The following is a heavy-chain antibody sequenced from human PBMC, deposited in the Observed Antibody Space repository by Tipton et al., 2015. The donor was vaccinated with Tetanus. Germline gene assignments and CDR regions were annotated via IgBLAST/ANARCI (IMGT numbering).Heavy chain of an antibody. CDR2: INHSGST. V-gene: IGHV4-34*01. Sequence: TLSLTCAVYGGSFSGYYWSWIRQPPGKGLEWIGEINHSGSTNYNPSLKSRVTISVDTSKNQFSLKLSSVTAADTAVYYCARHWGPRPGIAAAGTWYFDPWGQGTLVTVSS. J-gene: IGHJ5*02. CDR1: GGSFSGYY. D-gene: IGHD6-13*01. CDR3: ARHWGPRPGIAAAGTWYFDP.